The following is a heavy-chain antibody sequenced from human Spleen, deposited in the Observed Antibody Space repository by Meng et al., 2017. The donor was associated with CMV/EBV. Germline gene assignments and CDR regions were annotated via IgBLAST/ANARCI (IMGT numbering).Heavy chain of an antibody. J-gene: IGHJ4*02. CDR1: GDSVSSDSAG. D-gene: IGHD5-18*01. Sequence: SETLSLTCAISGDSVSSDSAGWNWIRQSPSRGLEWQGRTYYRSKWSNDYAMSVRSRMTINADTSKNQISLQLASVTPEDTAVYFCVRERLRRMVLGLRRGYSYGEFDFWGQGALVTVSS. CDR3: VRERLRRMVLGLRRGYSYGEFDF. CDR2: TYYRSKWSN. V-gene: IGHV6-1*01.